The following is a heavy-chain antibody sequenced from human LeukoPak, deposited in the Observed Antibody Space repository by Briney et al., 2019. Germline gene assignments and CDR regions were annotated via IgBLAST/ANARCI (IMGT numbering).Heavy chain of an antibody. D-gene: IGHD4-11*01. J-gene: IGHJ4*02. CDR2: ISSSSSTM. CDR3: AREMRSNGTY. V-gene: IGHV3-48*02. Sequence: GGSLRLSCAASGFTFSSYSMNWVRQAPGKGLEWVSYISSSSSTMYYADSVKGRFTVSRDNAKSSLYLQMNSLSDEDTAVYYCAREMRSNGTYWGQGTLVTVSS. CDR1: GFTFSSYS.